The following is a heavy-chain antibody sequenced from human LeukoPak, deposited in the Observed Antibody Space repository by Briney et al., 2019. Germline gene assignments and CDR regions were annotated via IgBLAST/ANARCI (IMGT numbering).Heavy chain of an antibody. CDR1: GGSISSSSYY. Sequence: SETLSLTCTVSGGSISSSSYYWGWIRQPPGKGLEWIGSIYYSGSTYYNPSLKSRVTISVDTSKNQFSLKLSSVTAADTAVYYCARIGGYSYGYRWFDPWGQGTLVTVSS. CDR3: ARIGGYSYGYRWFDP. D-gene: IGHD5-18*01. J-gene: IGHJ5*02. V-gene: IGHV4-39*01. CDR2: IYYSGST.